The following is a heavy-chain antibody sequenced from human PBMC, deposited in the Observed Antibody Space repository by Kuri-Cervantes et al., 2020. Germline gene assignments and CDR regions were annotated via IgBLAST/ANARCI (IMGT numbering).Heavy chain of an antibody. CDR1: GYSFTSYW. Sequence: GASLKISCKGSGYSFTSYWIGWVRQMPGKGLEWMGIIYPGDSDTRYSPSFQGQVTISADKSISTAYLQWSSLKASDTAMYYCARRGGYCSGGSCYHYYYGMDVWGQGTTVTVSS. D-gene: IGHD2-15*01. CDR3: ARRGGYCSGGSCYHYYYGMDV. V-gene: IGHV5-51*01. CDR2: IYPGDSDT. J-gene: IGHJ6*02.